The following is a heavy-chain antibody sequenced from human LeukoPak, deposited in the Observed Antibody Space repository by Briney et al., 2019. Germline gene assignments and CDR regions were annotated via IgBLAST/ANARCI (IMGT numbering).Heavy chain of an antibody. CDR3: ARARIAAAARNYYMDV. D-gene: IGHD6-13*01. V-gene: IGHV4-39*07. Sequence: SETLSLTCTVSGGSISSSSYYWGWIRQPPGKGLEWIGSIYYSGSTNYNPSLKSRVTISVDTSKNQFSLKLSSVTAADTAVYYCARARIAAAARNYYMDVWGKGTTVTVSS. J-gene: IGHJ6*03. CDR2: IYYSGST. CDR1: GGSISSSSYY.